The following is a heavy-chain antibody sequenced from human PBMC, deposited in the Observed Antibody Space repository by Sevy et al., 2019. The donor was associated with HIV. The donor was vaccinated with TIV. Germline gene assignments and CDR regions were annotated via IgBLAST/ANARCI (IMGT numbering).Heavy chain of an antibody. Sequence: ASVKVSCKDSGHTFTVYFMHWVRQAPGQGLEWMGWINPDSGDRKYAQKFHGRVTLIRDTSISTAYMELSRLKSDDTAVYYCASPGGYRYGSLPDYWGQGTLVTVSS. CDR1: GHTFTVYF. CDR2: INPDSGDR. V-gene: IGHV1-2*02. D-gene: IGHD5-18*01. CDR3: ASPGGYRYGSLPDY. J-gene: IGHJ4*02.